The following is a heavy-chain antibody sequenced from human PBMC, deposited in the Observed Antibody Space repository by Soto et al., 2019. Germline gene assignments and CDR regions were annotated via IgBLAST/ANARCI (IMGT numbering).Heavy chain of an antibody. CDR2: IKTDGSEE. CDR1: GFILSRHW. CDR3: ARDWDGGGWPADL. J-gene: IGHJ5*02. Sequence: GGSLRLSCATSGFILSRHWMGWVRQAPGKGLEWVAIIKTDGSEEEYVDSVKGRFTISRDNIKNSVFLQMDSLRVEDTAVYYCARDWDGGGWPADLWGHGTLVTVSS. D-gene: IGHD6-19*01. V-gene: IGHV3-7*01.